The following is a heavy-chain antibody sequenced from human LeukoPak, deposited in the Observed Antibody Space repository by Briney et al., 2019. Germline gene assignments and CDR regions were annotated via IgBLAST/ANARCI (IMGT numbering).Heavy chain of an antibody. CDR1: GFTLSAYW. J-gene: IGHJ4*02. CDR2: IEGDGNRI. V-gene: IGHV3-74*01. Sequence: GGSLRLSCAASGFTLSAYWMHWVRQAPGKGLMWVSRIEGDGNRITYADSVKGRFTISRDNAKNTLYLQMNSLRAEDTAVYYCAKDRGNYDFWSGHYPDYWGQGTLVTVSS. D-gene: IGHD3-3*01. CDR3: AKDRGNYDFWSGHYPDY.